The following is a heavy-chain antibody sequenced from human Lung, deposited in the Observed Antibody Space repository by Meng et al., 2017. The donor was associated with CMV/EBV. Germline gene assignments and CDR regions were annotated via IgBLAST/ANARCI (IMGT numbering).Heavy chain of an antibody. D-gene: IGHD3-22*01. CDR3: ARAGYDSSGYYPQPFDY. Sequence: QVQLVQSGXEGQKXXXSVKVACXAVGYTFTSYAMHWVRQAPGQRLEWMGWINAGNGNTKYSQRFQGRVTITRDTSASTAYMELSSLRSEDTTVYYCARAGYDSSGYYPQPFDYWGQGTLVTVSS. CDR2: INAGNGNT. V-gene: IGHV1-3*01. J-gene: IGHJ4*02. CDR1: GYTFTSYA.